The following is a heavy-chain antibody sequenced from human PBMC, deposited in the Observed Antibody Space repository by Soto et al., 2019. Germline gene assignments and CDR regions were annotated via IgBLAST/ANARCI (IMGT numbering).Heavy chain of an antibody. Sequence: QVQLVQSGAEVKKPGSSVKVSCKASGVTFGTYTISWVRQAPGQGLEWMGRIIPYLDITDYAQKFQGRFTIAADKSTTTAYMELNRLRSEDTAVYFCARDTTYWGQGTLVTVSS. CDR2: IIPYLDIT. V-gene: IGHV1-69*02. D-gene: IGHD5-18*01. CDR1: GVTFGTYT. J-gene: IGHJ4*02. CDR3: ARDTTY.